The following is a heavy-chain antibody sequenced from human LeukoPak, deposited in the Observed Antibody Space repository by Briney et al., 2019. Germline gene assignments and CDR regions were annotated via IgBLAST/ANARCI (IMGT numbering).Heavy chain of an antibody. J-gene: IGHJ4*02. CDR3: ARAATHCSSTSCYVFDY. CDR2: ISSSSSTI. CDR1: GFTFSSYS. Sequence: GGSLRLSCAASGFTFSSYSMNWVRQAPGKGLEWVSYISSSSSTIYYADSVKGRFTISRDNAKNSLYLQMNSLRAEDTAVYYCARAATHCSSTSCYVFDYWGQGTLVTVSS. V-gene: IGHV3-48*01. D-gene: IGHD2-2*01.